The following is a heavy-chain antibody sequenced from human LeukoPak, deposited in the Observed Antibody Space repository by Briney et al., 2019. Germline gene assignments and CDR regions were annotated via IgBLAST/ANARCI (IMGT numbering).Heavy chain of an antibody. D-gene: IGHD6-13*01. Sequence: ASVKVSCKASGYTLTSYHLHWVRQAPGQGLEWMGIINPSGGSPNYAQKFQGRVTMTRDTSISTAYMELSSLRSDDTAVYYCARDSIALPGTYFDYWGQGTLVTVSS. V-gene: IGHV1-46*01. J-gene: IGHJ4*02. CDR2: INPSGGSP. CDR3: ARDSIALPGTYFDY. CDR1: GYTLTSYH.